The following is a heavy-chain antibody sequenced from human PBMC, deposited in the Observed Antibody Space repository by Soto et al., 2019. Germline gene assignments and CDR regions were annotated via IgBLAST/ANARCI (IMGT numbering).Heavy chain of an antibody. D-gene: IGHD3-3*01. Sequence: SVKVSCKASGGTFSSYAISWVRQAPGQGLEWMGGIIPIFGTANYAQKFQGRVTITADESTSTAYMELSSLRSEDTAVYYCAHTIFGVVTNRFDPWGQGTLVTVSS. J-gene: IGHJ5*02. V-gene: IGHV1-69*13. CDR2: IIPIFGTA. CDR1: GGTFSSYA. CDR3: AHTIFGVVTNRFDP.